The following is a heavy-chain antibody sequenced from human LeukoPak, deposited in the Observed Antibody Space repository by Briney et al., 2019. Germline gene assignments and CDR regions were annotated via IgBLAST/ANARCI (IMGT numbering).Heavy chain of an antibody. J-gene: IGHJ5*02. V-gene: IGHV3-21*01. CDR3: ARDYDGDPYGSGSYSWFDA. D-gene: IGHD3-10*01. Sequence: GGSLRLSCAASGFTFSSYSMNWVRQAPGKGVEWVSSISSSRSYIYYADSVKGRFTISRDNAKNSLYLQMNSLRAEDTAVYYCARDYDGDPYGSGSYSWFDAWGQGTLVTVS. CDR1: GFTFSSYS. CDR2: ISSSRSYI.